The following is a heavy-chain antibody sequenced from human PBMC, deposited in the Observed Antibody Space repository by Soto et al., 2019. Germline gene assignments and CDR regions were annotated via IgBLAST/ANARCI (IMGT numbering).Heavy chain of an antibody. CDR1: GYTFTGYG. J-gene: IGHJ4*02. V-gene: IGHV1-3*01. Sequence: ASVKVSCKASGYTFTGYGISWVRQAPGQRLEWMGWINAGNGNTKYSQKFQGRVTITRDTSASTAYMELSSLRSEDTAVYYCAKSATVPAAIAYWGQGTLVTVSS. CDR3: AKSATVPAAIAY. D-gene: IGHD2-2*02. CDR2: INAGNGNT.